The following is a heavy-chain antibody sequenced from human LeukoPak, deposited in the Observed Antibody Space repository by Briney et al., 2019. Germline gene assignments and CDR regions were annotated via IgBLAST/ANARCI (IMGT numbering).Heavy chain of an antibody. V-gene: IGHV4-4*07. CDR1: GGSISSYY. D-gene: IGHD3-22*01. CDR3: AKDSGKYYDSSGYYYVNAFDI. Sequence: SETLSLTCTVSGGSISSYYWSWIRQPAGKGLEWIGRIYTSGSTNYNPSLKSRVTMSVDTSKNQFSLKLSSVTAADTAVYYCAKDSGKYYDSSGYYYVNAFDIWGQGTMVTVSS. J-gene: IGHJ3*02. CDR2: IYTSGST.